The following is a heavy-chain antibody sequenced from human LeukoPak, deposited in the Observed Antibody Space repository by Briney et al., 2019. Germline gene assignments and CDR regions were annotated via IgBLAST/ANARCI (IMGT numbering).Heavy chain of an antibody. V-gene: IGHV4-31*03. CDR2: IYYSGST. J-gene: IGHJ4*02. CDR3: ERGGYYDRSDYYTFDY. Sequence: SQTLSLTCTVSGGSITSGGYYWTWIRQHPGQGLEWIGYIYYSGSTYYNPSLKSRVTMSVDTSKNQFSLKLSSVTAADTAVYYCERGGYYDRSDYYTFDYWGQGALVTVSS. CDR1: GGSITSGGYY. D-gene: IGHD3-22*01.